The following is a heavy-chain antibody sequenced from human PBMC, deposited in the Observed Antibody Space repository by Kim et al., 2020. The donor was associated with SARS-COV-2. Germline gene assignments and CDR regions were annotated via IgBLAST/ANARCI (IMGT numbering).Heavy chain of an antibody. V-gene: IGHV3-30*02. J-gene: IGHJ6*02. CDR3: AKSGGGFSYYYYGRDV. Sequence: GGSLRLSCAASGFTFSSYGVHWVRQAPGKGLEWVAVIWYDGSNKYYADSVKGRFTISRDNSKNTLYLQMNSLRTEDTAVYYCAKSGGGFSYYYYGRDVWGQGTTVTVS. CDR2: IWYDGSNK. D-gene: IGHD1-26*01. CDR1: GFTFSSYG.